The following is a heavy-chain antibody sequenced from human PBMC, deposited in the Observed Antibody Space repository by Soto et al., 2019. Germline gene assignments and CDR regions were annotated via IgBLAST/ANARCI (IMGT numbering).Heavy chain of an antibody. CDR1: GGSISSYY. Sequence: PSETLSLTCTVSGGSISSYYWSWIRQPAGKGLEWIGRIYTSGSTNYNPSVKSRVTMSVDTSKNRFSLKLSSVTAADTAVYYCASSKAAGFWSGYYTHFDYWGQGTLVTVSS. CDR2: IYTSGST. CDR3: ASSKAAGFWSGYYTHFDY. D-gene: IGHD3-3*01. V-gene: IGHV4-4*07. J-gene: IGHJ4*02.